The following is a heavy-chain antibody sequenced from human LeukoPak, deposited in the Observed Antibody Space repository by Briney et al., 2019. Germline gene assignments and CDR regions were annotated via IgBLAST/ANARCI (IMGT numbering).Heavy chain of an antibody. CDR1: GFTFSSYA. Sequence: GVSLRLSCAASGFTFSSYAMSWVRQAPGKGLEWISAISGGGDSTSYADSVKGRFTISRDNSKNTLSLQMNSLRAEDTTVYYCAKGSSAVRPYFFDYWGQGILVTVSS. V-gene: IGHV3-23*01. J-gene: IGHJ4*02. CDR3: AKGSSAVRPYFFDY. D-gene: IGHD6-6*01. CDR2: ISGGGDST.